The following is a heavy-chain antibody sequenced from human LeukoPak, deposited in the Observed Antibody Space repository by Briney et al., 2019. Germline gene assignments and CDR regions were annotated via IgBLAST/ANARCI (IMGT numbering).Heavy chain of an antibody. CDR3: VRAETVVTSARN. CDR2: IKPDGNDK. CDR1: GFIFSTYS. V-gene: IGHV3-7*01. Sequence: GGSLRLSCVASGFIFSTYSMSWVRQSPEKGLEWVANIKPDGNDKFYVDSVEGRFTISRDNAKNSLFLQMNSLRVEDTAVYYCVRAETVVTSARNGGPGTLVSVSS. J-gene: IGHJ4*02. D-gene: IGHD1-14*01.